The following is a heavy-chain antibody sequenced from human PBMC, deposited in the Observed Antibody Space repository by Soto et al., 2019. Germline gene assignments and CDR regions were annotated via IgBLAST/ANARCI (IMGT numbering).Heavy chain of an antibody. CDR1: GASISVFY. CDR2: IYATGTT. CDR3: VRDGTKTLRDWFDP. D-gene: IGHD1-1*01. V-gene: IGHV4-4*07. J-gene: IGHJ5*02. Sequence: PETLTLTCTFSGASISVFYWGWIRKSAGKGLEWIGRIYATGTTDYNPSLKSRVMMSVDTSKKQFSLKLRSVTAADTAVYYCVRDGTKTLRDWFDPWGQGISVTVSS.